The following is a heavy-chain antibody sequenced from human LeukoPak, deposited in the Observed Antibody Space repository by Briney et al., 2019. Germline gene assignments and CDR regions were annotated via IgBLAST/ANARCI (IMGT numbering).Heavy chain of an antibody. Sequence: AGGSLRLSCAASGFTFSSYSFNWVRQAPGKGLEWVSYISSYTDVYYADSVKGRFTISRDNAKNTLYLQMNSLRAEDTAVYYCARGVWIQLWYSPYYYYYMDVWGKGTTVTVSS. J-gene: IGHJ6*03. CDR2: ISSYTDV. CDR3: ARGVWIQLWYSPYYYYYMDV. D-gene: IGHD5-18*01. CDR1: GFTFSSYS. V-gene: IGHV3-48*04.